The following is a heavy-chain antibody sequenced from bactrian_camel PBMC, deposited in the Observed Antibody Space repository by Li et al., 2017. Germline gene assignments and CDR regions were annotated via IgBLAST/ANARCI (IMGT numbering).Heavy chain of an antibody. CDR1: GFTFRNVA. D-gene: IGHD3*01. V-gene: IGHV3S40*01. Sequence: VQLVESGGGLVQPGGSLRLSCVASGFTFRNVAMSWVRQPPGMGLEWVSAISHDGGSTYYADSVKGRFTISRDNAKNTVYLQLNGLRTEDMGLYYCAKGRLGANYCSDYWGKGTQVTVS. J-gene: IGHJ7*01. CDR2: ISHDGGST.